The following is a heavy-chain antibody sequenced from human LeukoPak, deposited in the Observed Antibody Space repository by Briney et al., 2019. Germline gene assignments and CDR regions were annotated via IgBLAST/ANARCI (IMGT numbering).Heavy chain of an antibody. V-gene: IGHV4-59*11. J-gene: IGHJ5*02. CDR3: AREYSSGWYLWFDP. Sequence: SETLSLTCTVSGGSISSHYWSWIRQPPGKGLEWIGYIYYSGSTNYNPSLKSRVTISVGTSKNQFSLKLSSVTAADTAVYYCAREYSSGWYLWFDPWGQGTLVTVSS. CDR2: IYYSGST. CDR1: GGSISSHY. D-gene: IGHD6-19*01.